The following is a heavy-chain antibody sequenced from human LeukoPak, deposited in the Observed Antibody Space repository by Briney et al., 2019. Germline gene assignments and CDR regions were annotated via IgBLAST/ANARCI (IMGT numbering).Heavy chain of an antibody. J-gene: IGHJ4*02. CDR2: INWNGGST. Sequence: GGSLRLSCAASGFTFDDYGMSWVRQAPGKGLEWVSGINWNGGSTGYADSVKGRFTISRDNAKNSLYLQMNSLRAEDTALYYCTTVYPEYYDILTGYPPPFYWGQGTLVTVSS. CDR1: GFTFDDYG. D-gene: IGHD3-9*01. V-gene: IGHV3-20*04. CDR3: TTVYPEYYDILTGYPPPFY.